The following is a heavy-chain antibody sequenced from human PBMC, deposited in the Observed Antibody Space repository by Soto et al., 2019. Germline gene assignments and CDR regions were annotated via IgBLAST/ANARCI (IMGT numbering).Heavy chain of an antibody. J-gene: IGHJ4*02. CDR1: GDSMTKYY. CDR3: ARTVGAAYYFDF. D-gene: IGHD1-26*01. V-gene: IGHV4-4*07. CDR2: IYTSGST. Sequence: TSETLSLTCTVSGDSMTKYYWSWIRQPAGKGLEWIGRIYTSGSTNYNPSLKSRVTMSIDTSNNHSSLDLKSVTAADTAVYYCARTVGAAYYFDFWGQEALVNVSS.